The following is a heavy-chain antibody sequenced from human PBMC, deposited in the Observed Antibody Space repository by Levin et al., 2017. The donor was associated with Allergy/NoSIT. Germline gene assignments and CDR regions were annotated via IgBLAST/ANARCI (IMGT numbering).Heavy chain of an antibody. Sequence: GGSLRLSCAASGFTFSNYAMHWVRQAPGKGLEWVGVISDDGSSEFYIDFVKGRFTISRDNSKNRLYLQMDSLRAEDTALYYCVREIAEEGTWGQGTLVIVSS. V-gene: IGHV3-30-3*01. D-gene: IGHD1-1*01. CDR3: VREIAEEGT. J-gene: IGHJ4*02. CDR1: GFTFSNYA. CDR2: ISDDGSSE.